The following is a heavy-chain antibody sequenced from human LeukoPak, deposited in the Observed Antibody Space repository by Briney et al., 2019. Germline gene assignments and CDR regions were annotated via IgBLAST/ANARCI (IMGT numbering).Heavy chain of an antibody. J-gene: IGHJ4*02. Sequence: SETLSLTCTVSGGSISNYHWSWIRQPAGKGLKWIGQIHTSGSTNYNPPLKSRVSMSIDTTEDQVSLTIRSVTAADTAFYYCARRDISSGWSFDYWGQGTLVTVSS. CDR2: IHTSGST. CDR1: GGSISNYH. CDR3: ARRDISSGWSFDY. V-gene: IGHV4-4*07. D-gene: IGHD6-19*01.